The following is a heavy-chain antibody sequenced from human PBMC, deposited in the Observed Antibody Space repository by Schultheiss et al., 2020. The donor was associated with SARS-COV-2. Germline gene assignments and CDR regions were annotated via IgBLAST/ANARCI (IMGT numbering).Heavy chain of an antibody. J-gene: IGHJ4*02. Sequence: GGSLRLSCAASGFTFSSYKMNWVRQAPGKGLEWVSAISGSGGSTYYADSVKGRFTISRDNSKNTLYLQMNSLRAEDTAVYYCAKGAHVDTAMVTRAYWGQGTLVTVSS. V-gene: IGHV3-23*01. D-gene: IGHD5-18*01. CDR2: ISGSGGST. CDR1: GFTFSSYK. CDR3: AKGAHVDTAMVTRAY.